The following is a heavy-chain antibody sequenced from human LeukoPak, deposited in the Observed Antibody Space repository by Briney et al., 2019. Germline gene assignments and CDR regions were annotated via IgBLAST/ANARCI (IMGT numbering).Heavy chain of an antibody. CDR1: GFTFSSYS. Sequence: PGGSLRLSCAASGFTFSSYSMNWVRQAPGKGLEWVSSISSSSSYIYYADSVKGRFTISRDNAKNSLYLQMNSLRAEDTAVYFCARDSNPNDGQVFYDAFDIWGQGTMVTVSS. D-gene: IGHD5/OR15-5a*01. CDR2: ISSSSSYI. J-gene: IGHJ3*02. V-gene: IGHV3-21*01. CDR3: ARDSNPNDGQVFYDAFDI.